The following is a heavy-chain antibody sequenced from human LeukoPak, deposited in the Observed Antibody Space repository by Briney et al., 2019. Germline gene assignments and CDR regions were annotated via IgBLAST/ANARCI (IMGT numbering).Heavy chain of an antibody. CDR3: ARVGRTIVATMAY. J-gene: IGHJ1*01. V-gene: IGHV1-18*01. CDR2: ISGNTGDT. D-gene: IGHD5-12*01. Sequence: GASVQVSCKASGYTFTNYGITWVRQAPGQGLEWMGWISGNTGDTNYPQTFQDRVTMTIDTSTSTAYLELRSLRSDDTAVYYCARVGRTIVATMAYWGQGTQVTVSS. CDR1: GYTFTNYG.